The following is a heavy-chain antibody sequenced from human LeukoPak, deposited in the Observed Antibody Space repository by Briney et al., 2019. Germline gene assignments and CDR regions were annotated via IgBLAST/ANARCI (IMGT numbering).Heavy chain of an antibody. CDR1: GFTFSSYW. V-gene: IGHV3-74*01. D-gene: IGHD5-24*01. J-gene: IGHJ4*02. Sequence: PGGSRRLSCAAAGFTFSSYWMQWVRQAPGKGLVWVSRLSPDGSSTTSADSVKGRFTISRDNAKNTLYVQIGSQRADDRGVYYCTRMSREAPGLPVLWGQGTLVSVSS. CDR2: LSPDGSST. CDR3: TRMSREAPGLPVL.